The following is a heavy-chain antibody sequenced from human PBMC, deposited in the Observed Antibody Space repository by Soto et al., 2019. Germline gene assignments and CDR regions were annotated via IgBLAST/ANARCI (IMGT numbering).Heavy chain of an antibody. D-gene: IGHD3-10*01. V-gene: IGHV1-69*19. CDR1: GGTFNTYA. Sequence: QVQLVQSGAEMKKPGSSVKVSGQSSGGTFNTYAMNWVRQAPGQGPEWMGDISPMFGAANYAPKFQGRVTITADESTGTSYMQLGSVTSEDTALYFCAREVQVHTPAFVYWGQGILVTVSS. CDR2: ISPMFGAA. J-gene: IGHJ4*02. CDR3: AREVQVHTPAFVY.